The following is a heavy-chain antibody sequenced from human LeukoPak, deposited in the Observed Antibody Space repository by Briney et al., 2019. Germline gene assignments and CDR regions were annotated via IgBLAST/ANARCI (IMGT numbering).Heavy chain of an antibody. D-gene: IGHD1-1*01. CDR1: GGSISSYY. CDR2: IYYSGST. CDR3: ARDPKRRAFDI. V-gene: IGHV4-59*01. Sequence: KTSETLSLTCTVSGGSISSYYWSWIRQPPGKGLEWIGYIYYSGSTNYNPSLKSRVTISVDTSKNQFSLKLSSVTAADTAVYYRARDPKRRAFDIWGQGTMVTVSS. J-gene: IGHJ3*02.